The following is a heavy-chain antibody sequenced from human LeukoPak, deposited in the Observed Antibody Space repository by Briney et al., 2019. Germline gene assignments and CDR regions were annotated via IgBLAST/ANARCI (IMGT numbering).Heavy chain of an antibody. J-gene: IGHJ6*03. V-gene: IGHV4-34*01. CDR1: GGSFSGYY. CDR2: INHSGST. D-gene: IGHD2-2*01. Sequence: PSETLSLTCAVYGGSFSGYYWSWIRQPPGKGLEWIGEINHSGSTNYNPSLKSRVTISVDTSKSQFSLKLSSVTAADTAVYYCARGVPRYCSSTSCYYYYYMDVWGKGTTVTVSS. CDR3: ARGVPRYCSSTSCYYYYYMDV.